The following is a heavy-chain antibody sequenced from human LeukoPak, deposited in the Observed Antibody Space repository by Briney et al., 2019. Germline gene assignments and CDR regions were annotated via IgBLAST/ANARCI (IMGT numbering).Heavy chain of an antibody. CDR1: GFTLSSYN. Sequence: PGGSLRLSCAASGFTLSSYNMNWVRQAPGKGLEWVSSIRTSSSYIYYADSVKGRFTISRDNAKNSLYLQMNSLRAEDTAVYYCARELAKAGDYWGQGTLVTVSS. D-gene: IGHD6-13*01. J-gene: IGHJ4*02. V-gene: IGHV3-21*01. CDR2: IRTSSSYI. CDR3: ARELAKAGDY.